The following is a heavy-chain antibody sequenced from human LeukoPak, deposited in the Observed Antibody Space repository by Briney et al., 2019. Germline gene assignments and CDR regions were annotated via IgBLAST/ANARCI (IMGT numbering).Heavy chain of an antibody. D-gene: IGHD5-18*01. CDR3: ARDRHTYGPYNWFDP. J-gene: IGHJ5*02. CDR2: IYYSGST. V-gene: IGHV4-39*07. CDR1: GGSISSSSYY. Sequence: PSETLSLTCTVSGGSISSSSYYWGWIRLPPGKGLEWIGSIYYSGSTYYNPSLKSRVTISVDTSKNQFSLKLTSVTAADTAVYYCARDRHTYGPYNWFDPWGQGTLVTVSS.